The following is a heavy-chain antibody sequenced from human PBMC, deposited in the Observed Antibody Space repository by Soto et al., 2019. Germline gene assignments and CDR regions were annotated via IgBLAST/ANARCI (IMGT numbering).Heavy chain of an antibody. Sequence: QVQLQESGPGLVKPSQTLSLTCTVSGGSISSGDYYWSWIRQPPGKGLEWIGYIYYSGSTYYNPSLKSRVTKAVDTSKNQCCLMLSSVTAADTAVYYCARTGAITIGGLGYRDQGTLVTVSS. CDR1: GGSISSGDYY. CDR2: IYYSGST. J-gene: IGHJ4*02. V-gene: IGHV4-30-4*01. CDR3: ARTGAITIGGLGY. D-gene: IGHD3-9*01.